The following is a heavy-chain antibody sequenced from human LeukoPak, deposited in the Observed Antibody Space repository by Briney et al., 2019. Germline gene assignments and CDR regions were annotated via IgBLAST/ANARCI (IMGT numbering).Heavy chain of an antibody. CDR2: IYYSGST. CDR1: GGSISSHY. J-gene: IGHJ5*02. Sequence: SKTLSLTCTVSGGSISSHYWSWIRQPPGKGLEWIGYIYYSGSTNYNPSLKSRVTISVDTSKNQFSLKLSSVTAADMAVYYCARVGQRVPIFGVFNWFNPWAREPWSPSPQ. D-gene: IGHD3-3*01. CDR3: ARVGQRVPIFGVFNWFNP. V-gene: IGHV4-59*11.